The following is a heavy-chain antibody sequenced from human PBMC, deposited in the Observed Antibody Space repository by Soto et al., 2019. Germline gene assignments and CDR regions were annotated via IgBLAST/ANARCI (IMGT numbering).Heavy chain of an antibody. CDR2: ISAYNGNT. V-gene: IGHV1-18*01. Sequence: QVQLVQSGAEVKKPGASVKVSCKASGYTFSSYDITWVRQAPGQGLEWMGWISAYNGNTDYGQKLQGRVTMTTDPSTSTAYMELRSLRSDDKDVYYCASRLSGYLFWGQGTMVTVSS. J-gene: IGHJ3*01. D-gene: IGHD5-12*01. CDR1: GYTFSSYD. CDR3: ASRLSGYLF.